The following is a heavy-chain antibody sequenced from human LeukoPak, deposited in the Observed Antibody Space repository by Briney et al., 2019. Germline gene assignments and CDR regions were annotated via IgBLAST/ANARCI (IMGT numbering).Heavy chain of an antibody. D-gene: IGHD3-3*01. CDR3: ARPSYYDFWSGYYHYYGMDV. CDR1: GFTFSSYA. CDR2: ISYDGSNK. V-gene: IGHV3-30*04. J-gene: IGHJ6*02. Sequence: GGSLRLSCAASGFTFSSYAMHWVRQAPGKGLEWVAVISYDGSNKYYADSVKGRFTISRDNSKNTLYLQMNSLRAEDTAVYYCARPSYYDFWSGYYHYYGMDVWGQGTTVTVSS.